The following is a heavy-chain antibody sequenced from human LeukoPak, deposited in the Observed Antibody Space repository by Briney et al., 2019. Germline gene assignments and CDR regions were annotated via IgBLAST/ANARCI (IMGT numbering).Heavy chain of an antibody. J-gene: IGHJ4*02. CDR2: INQDGSEK. D-gene: IGHD3-16*02. Sequence: GGSLRLSCVASEFTFSTYWMTWVRQAPGKGLEWVANINQDGSEKNYVDSVKGRFTVSRDNAKNSLFLQMNSLRAEDTAVYYCASYRVRHLNSLDYGGRGTLVSVSS. CDR1: EFTFSTYW. CDR3: ASYRVRHLNSLDY. V-gene: IGHV3-7*03.